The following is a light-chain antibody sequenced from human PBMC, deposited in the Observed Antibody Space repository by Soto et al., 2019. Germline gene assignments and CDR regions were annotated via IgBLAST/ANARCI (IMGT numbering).Light chain of an antibody. CDR3: SSYTSSSIDYV. CDR1: SRDVGGYNY. V-gene: IGLV2-14*01. CDR2: EVS. J-gene: IGLJ1*01. Sequence: QSALTKPASVSGSPGQSITISCTGTSRDVGGYNYVSWYQQHPGKAPKLMIYEVSNRPSGVSNRFSGSKSGNTASLTISGLQAEDEADYYCSSYTSSSIDYVFGTGTKLTVL.